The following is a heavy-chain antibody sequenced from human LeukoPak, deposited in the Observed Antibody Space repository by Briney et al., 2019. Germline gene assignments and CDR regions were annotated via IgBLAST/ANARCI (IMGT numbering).Heavy chain of an antibody. CDR1: GFTFSDYT. CDR2: ISPSSTYI. J-gene: IGHJ6*02. Sequence: PGGSLRLSCSASGFTFSDYTMNWVRQAPGEGLEWVSSISPSSTYIFYADSVKGRFTISRDDAKNSLYLQMNSLRAEDTAVYYCARAVSAQLVLCMDVWGQGTTVTVSS. D-gene: IGHD6-13*01. CDR3: ARAVSAQLVLCMDV. V-gene: IGHV3-21*01.